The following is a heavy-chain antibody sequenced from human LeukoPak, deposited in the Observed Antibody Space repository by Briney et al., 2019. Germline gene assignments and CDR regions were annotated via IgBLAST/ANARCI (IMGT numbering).Heavy chain of an antibody. V-gene: IGHV4-39*01. Sequence: PSETLSLTCLVSGGSIRSSSYYWAWIRQPPGAGLEWIGSIHYGGNTRYNPSLKSRVTISIDTSKNQFSLNVNSLTAADTAVYHCARAFTYYYDSSGQRFDYWGQGTLVTVSS. D-gene: IGHD3-22*01. CDR1: GGSIRSSSYY. J-gene: IGHJ4*02. CDR2: IHYGGNT. CDR3: ARAFTYYYDSSGQRFDY.